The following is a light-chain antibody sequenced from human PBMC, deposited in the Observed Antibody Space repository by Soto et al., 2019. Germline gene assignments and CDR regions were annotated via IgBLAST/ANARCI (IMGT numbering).Light chain of an antibody. CDR3: AAWDDSLRGVV. J-gene: IGLJ3*02. V-gene: IGLV1-47*02. Sequence: VLTQPPSASGAPGQRVTLSCVGGSSNVGFNAVNWYQQIPGAAPKLLMHGNSQRPSGVPDRFSGSKSGTSASLAIIGLRTEDEAHYYCAAWDDSLRGVVFGGGTKVTVL. CDR1: SSNVGFNA. CDR2: GNS.